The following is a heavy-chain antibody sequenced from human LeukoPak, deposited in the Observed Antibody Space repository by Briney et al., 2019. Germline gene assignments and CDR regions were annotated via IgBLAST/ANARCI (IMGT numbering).Heavy chain of an antibody. Sequence: ASVKVSCKASGYTFTSYDITWVRQAPGQGLEWMGWMSPNSGNIGYAQKFQGRVTMTRNTSITTAYMELSSLTSEDTAVYYCARETTIPPYYFDYWGLGSQVTVSP. CDR3: ARETTIPPYYFDY. D-gene: IGHD3-9*01. CDR2: MSPNSGNI. CDR1: GYTFTSYD. J-gene: IGHJ4*02. V-gene: IGHV1-8*01.